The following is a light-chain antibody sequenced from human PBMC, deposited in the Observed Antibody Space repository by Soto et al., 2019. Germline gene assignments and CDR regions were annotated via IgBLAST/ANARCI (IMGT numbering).Light chain of an antibody. Sequence: ETVLTQSPGTLSLSPGERATLSCRASQSVGSTYLAWYQQKPGQAPRLLIYDTFNRATGIPYRFSGSGSGTDFTLTISRLEPEDGAVYHCQQYGNPPWTFGQGTKLEIK. CDR2: DTF. J-gene: IGKJ2*01. V-gene: IGKV3-20*01. CDR1: QSVGSTY. CDR3: QQYGNPPWT.